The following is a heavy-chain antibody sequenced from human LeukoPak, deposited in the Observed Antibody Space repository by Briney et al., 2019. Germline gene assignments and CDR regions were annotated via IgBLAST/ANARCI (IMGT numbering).Heavy chain of an antibody. CDR2: IYYSGST. Sequence: SETLSLTCTVSGGSISSSSYYWGWSRQPPGKGLEWIGSIYYSGSTYYNPSLKSRVTISVDTSKNQFSLKLSSVTAADTAVYYCARHSAEDTAMLELDYWGQGTLVTVSS. D-gene: IGHD5-18*01. V-gene: IGHV4-39*01. J-gene: IGHJ4*02. CDR1: GGSISSSSYY. CDR3: ARHSAEDTAMLELDY.